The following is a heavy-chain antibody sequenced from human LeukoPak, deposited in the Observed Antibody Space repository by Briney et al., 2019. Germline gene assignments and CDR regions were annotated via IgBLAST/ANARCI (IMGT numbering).Heavy chain of an antibody. CDR1: GGSFSGYY. CDR3: AGLIAAAGTDAFDI. V-gene: IGHV4-34*01. CDR2: INHSGST. J-gene: IGHJ3*02. D-gene: IGHD6-13*01. Sequence: PSETLSLTCAVYGGSFSGYYWSWIRQPLGKGLEWIGEINHSGSTNYNPSLKSRVTISVDTSKNQFSLKLSSVTAADTAVYYCAGLIAAAGTDAFDIWGQGTMVTVSS.